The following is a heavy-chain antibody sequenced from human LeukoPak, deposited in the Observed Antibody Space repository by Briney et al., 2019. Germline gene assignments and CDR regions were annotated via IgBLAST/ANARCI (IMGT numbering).Heavy chain of an antibody. CDR2: IWYDGSNK. Sequence: QTGGSLRLSCAASGFTFSSYGMHWVRQAPGKGLEWVAVIWYDGSNKYYADSVKGRFTISRDNSKNTLYLQMNSLRAEDTAVYYCARDSSSSSYYYYGMDVWGQGTTVTVSS. D-gene: IGHD6-6*01. V-gene: IGHV3-33*08. CDR1: GFTFSSYG. J-gene: IGHJ6*02. CDR3: ARDSSSSSYYYYGMDV.